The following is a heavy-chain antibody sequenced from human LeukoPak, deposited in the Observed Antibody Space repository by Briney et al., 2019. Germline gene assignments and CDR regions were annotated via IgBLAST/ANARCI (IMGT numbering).Heavy chain of an antibody. J-gene: IGHJ4*02. D-gene: IGHD5-18*01. V-gene: IGHV3-74*01. CDR1: GCTFSSNW. CDR2: INSDGSST. Sequence: GGSLRLSCAASGCTFSSNWMHWVRQGPGKGLVWVSRINSDGSSTTYADSVKGRFTISRDNAKNTLYLQMNSLRAEDTAVYYCARGSYGYDYWGQGTLVTVSS. CDR3: ARGSYGYDY.